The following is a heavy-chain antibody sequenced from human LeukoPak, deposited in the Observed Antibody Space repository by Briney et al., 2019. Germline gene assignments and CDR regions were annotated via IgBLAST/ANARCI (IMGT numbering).Heavy chain of an antibody. CDR2: FDPEDGET. V-gene: IGHV1-24*01. CDR3: TTVVGATDGTTFDL. J-gene: IGHJ2*01. Sequence: GASVKVSCKVSGYTLTELSMHWVRQAPGKGLEWMGGFDPEDGETIYAQKFQGRVTMTEDTSTDTAYMELSSLRSEDTAVYYCTTVVGATDGTTFDLWGRGTLVTVSS. CDR1: GYTLTELS. D-gene: IGHD1-26*01.